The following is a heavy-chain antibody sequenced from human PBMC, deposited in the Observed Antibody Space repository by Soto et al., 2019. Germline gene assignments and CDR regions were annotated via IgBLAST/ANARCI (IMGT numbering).Heavy chain of an antibody. V-gene: IGHV3-73*01. Sequence: VGPLRLSCSASGVTFSGSGMHWVSEASGKGLEWVGRIRSKANSYATAYAASVKGRFTISRDDSKNTAYLQMNSLKTEDTAVYYCTRLWFGEFSDAFDIWGQGTMVTVSS. CDR1: GVTFSGSG. CDR2: IRSKANSYAT. J-gene: IGHJ3*02. D-gene: IGHD3-10*01. CDR3: TRLWFGEFSDAFDI.